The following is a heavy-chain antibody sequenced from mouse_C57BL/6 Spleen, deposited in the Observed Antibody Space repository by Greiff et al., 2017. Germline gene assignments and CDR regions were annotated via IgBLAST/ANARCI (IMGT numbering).Heavy chain of an antibody. D-gene: IGHD2-5*01. CDR1: GFNIKDDY. Sequence: VQLQQSGAELVRPGASVKLSCTASGFNIKDDYMHWVKQRPEQGLEWIGWIDPETGDTEYASKFQGKATLTADTSSNTAYLQLSSLTSEDTAVYDCTNLYYSNSRFAYWGQGTLVTVSA. J-gene: IGHJ3*01. V-gene: IGHV14-4*01. CDR3: TNLYYSNSRFAY. CDR2: IDPETGDT.